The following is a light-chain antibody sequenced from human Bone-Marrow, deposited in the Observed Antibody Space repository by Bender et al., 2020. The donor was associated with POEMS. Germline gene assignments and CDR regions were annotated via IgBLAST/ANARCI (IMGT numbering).Light chain of an antibody. CDR3: AAWEDSLNGWV. CDR1: SPNIGTNP. J-gene: IGLJ3*02. V-gene: IGLV1-44*01. CDR2: INN. Sequence: QSVLTQPPSASGTPGQRVTISCSGSSPNIGTNPVNWYQQLPGTATKLLIYINNQRPSGVPDRFSGSKSGTSASLAISGLQSEDEADYYCAAWEDSLNGWVFGGGTKLTVL.